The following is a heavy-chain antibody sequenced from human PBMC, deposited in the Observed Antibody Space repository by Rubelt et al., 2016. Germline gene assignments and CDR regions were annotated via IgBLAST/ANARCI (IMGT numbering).Heavy chain of an antibody. CDR1: GFTVSSNY. Sequence: EVQLVESGGGLIQPGGSLRLSCAASGFTVSSNYMSWVRQAPGKGLEWVSVIYSGGSTYYADSVKGRFNISRDNSNKLRFPQMNSLLAEDSACYYCAGLPPDCDCGCLDYWGQGTLVTVSS. D-gene: IGHD2-21*02. CDR3: AGLPPDCDCGCLDY. V-gene: IGHV3-53*01. J-gene: IGHJ4*02. CDR2: IYSGGST.